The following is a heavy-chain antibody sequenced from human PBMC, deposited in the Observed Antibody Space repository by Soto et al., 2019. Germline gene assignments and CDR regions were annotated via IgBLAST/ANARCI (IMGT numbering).Heavy chain of an antibody. V-gene: IGHV4-39*01. Sequence: SETLSLTCIVSGGSISSYSYYWGWIRQPQGTGLEWIGSIHYSGSTYYNPSLKSRVTISVDTSKNQFSLKLSSVTAADTAVYYCARQIYYDSSEVNWFDPWGQGTLVTVSS. CDR2: IHYSGST. D-gene: IGHD3-22*01. CDR1: GGSISSYSYY. J-gene: IGHJ5*02. CDR3: ARQIYYDSSEVNWFDP.